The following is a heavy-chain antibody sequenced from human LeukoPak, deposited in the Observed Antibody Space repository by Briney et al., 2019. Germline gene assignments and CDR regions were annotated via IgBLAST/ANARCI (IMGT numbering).Heavy chain of an antibody. CDR1: GYTFTDYY. CDR2: INPLTGST. D-gene: IGHD6-13*01. V-gene: IGHV1-2*02. J-gene: IGHJ6*03. CDR3: ARLLNIDFIAAASPYYYYYYMDV. Sequence: ASVKVSCKASGYTFTDYYMHCARQAPRQGLECVGWINPLTGSTRYAQKFQGRVTMTRDTSISTAYMELSRLRSDDTAVYYCARLLNIDFIAAASPYYYYYYMDVWGKGTTVTVSS.